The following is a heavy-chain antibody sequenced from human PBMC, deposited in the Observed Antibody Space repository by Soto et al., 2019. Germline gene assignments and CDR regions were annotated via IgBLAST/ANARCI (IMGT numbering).Heavy chain of an antibody. V-gene: IGHV4-4*02. CDR1: GGSISSSNW. D-gene: IGHD6-13*01. Sequence: PSETLSLTCAVSGGSISSSNWWSWVRKPPGKGLEWIGEIYHSGSTNYNPSLKSRVTISVDKSKNQFSLKLSSVTAADTAVYYCARVPSSSWSYYYYYGMDVWGQGATVTVSS. CDR3: ARVPSSSWSYYYYYGMDV. J-gene: IGHJ6*02. CDR2: IYHSGST.